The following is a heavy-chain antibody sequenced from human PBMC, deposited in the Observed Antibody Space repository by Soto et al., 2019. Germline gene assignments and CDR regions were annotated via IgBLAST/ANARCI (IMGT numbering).Heavy chain of an antibody. CDR1: GFTFSSYA. V-gene: IGHV3-30-3*01. CDR3: ARDAAHYYDSTLDY. CDR2: ISYDGSNK. J-gene: IGHJ4*02. D-gene: IGHD3-22*01. Sequence: QPVGSLRLSCAASGFTFSSYAMHWVRQAPGKGLEWVAVISYDGSNKYYADSVKGRFTISRDNSKNTLYLQMNSLRAEDTAVYYCARDAAHYYDSTLDYWGQGTLVTVSS.